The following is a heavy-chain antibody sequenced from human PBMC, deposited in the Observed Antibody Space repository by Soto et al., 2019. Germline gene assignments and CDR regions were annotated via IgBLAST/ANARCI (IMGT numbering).Heavy chain of an antibody. CDR1: GFTFSSYA. Sequence: PGGSLRLSCAASGFTFSSYAMHWVRQAPGKGLEWVAVISYDGSNKYYADSVKGRFTISRDNSKNTLYLQMNSLRAEDTAVYYCARSRQYYYDSSGYPLDYWGQGTLVTVSS. D-gene: IGHD3-22*01. CDR3: ARSRQYYYDSSGYPLDY. V-gene: IGHV3-30-3*01. CDR2: ISYDGSNK. J-gene: IGHJ4*02.